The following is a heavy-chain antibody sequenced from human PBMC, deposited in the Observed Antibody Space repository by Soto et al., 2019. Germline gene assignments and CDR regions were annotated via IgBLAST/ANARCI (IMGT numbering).Heavy chain of an antibody. CDR1: GGSISSSSYY. D-gene: IGHD3-3*01. Sequence: PSETLSLTCTVSGGSISSSSYYWGWIRQPPGKGLEWIGSIYYSGSTYYNPSLKSRVTISVDTSKNQCSLKLSSVTAADTAVYYCARQADWRGYYIWYYYYMDVWGKGTTVT. J-gene: IGHJ6*03. CDR2: IYYSGST. CDR3: ARQADWRGYYIWYYYYMDV. V-gene: IGHV4-39*01.